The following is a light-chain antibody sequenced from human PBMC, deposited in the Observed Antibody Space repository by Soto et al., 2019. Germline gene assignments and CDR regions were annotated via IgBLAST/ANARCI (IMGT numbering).Light chain of an antibody. J-gene: IGLJ2*01. CDR1: SSDVGGYKY. CDR2: EVS. V-gene: IGLV2-14*01. Sequence: QSALTQPASVSGSTGPSITISCTGASSDVGGYKYVSWYQQHPGKAPKLMIYEVSNRPSGVSNRFSGSKSGNTASLTISGLQAEDEAYYYCSSYTSSSTLVVFGGGTKLTVL. CDR3: SSYTSSSTLVV.